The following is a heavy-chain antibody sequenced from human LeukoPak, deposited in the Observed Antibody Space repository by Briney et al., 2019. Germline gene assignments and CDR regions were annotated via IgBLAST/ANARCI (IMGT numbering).Heavy chain of an antibody. Sequence: SETLSLTCAVSGYSISSGYYWGWIRQPPGKGLEWIGSIYHSGSTYYSPSLKSRVTISVDTSKNQFSLKLSSVTAADTAVYYCARGRRDIVVVPAPTPPDYWGQGTLVTVSS. CDR1: GYSISSGYY. CDR2: IYHSGST. D-gene: IGHD2-2*02. CDR3: ARGRRDIVVVPAPTPPDY. J-gene: IGHJ4*02. V-gene: IGHV4-38-2*01.